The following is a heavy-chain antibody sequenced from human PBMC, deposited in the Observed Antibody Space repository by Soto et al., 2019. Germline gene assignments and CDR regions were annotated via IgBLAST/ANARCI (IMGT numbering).Heavy chain of an antibody. CDR2: VNWNGGST. V-gene: IGHV3-20*04. D-gene: IGHD1-26*01. J-gene: IGHJ4*02. CDR1: GFIFDDYG. CDR3: VRGASLNFDY. Sequence: EVQLVESGGGVLRPGGSLRLSCAASGFIFDDYGMSWARQAPGKGLEWVSGVNWNGGSTGYADSVKGRFTISRDNAKNFLFLQMNSRRVEDTAFYYCVRGASLNFDYGGQGTLVTVSS.